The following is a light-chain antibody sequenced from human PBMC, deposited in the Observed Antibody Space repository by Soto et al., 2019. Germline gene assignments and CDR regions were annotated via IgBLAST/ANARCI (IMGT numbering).Light chain of an antibody. Sequence: EIVLTQSPGTLSLSPGERATLSCTASQTLTTSNLAWYQQRPGQAPRLLIFAAFRRATAIPDRFSGSGSGTDFTLTISRLEPEDSAVYYCHQYDTAPRTFGQGTRVEIK. CDR1: QTLTTSN. J-gene: IGKJ1*01. CDR3: HQYDTAPRT. CDR2: AAF. V-gene: IGKV3-20*01.